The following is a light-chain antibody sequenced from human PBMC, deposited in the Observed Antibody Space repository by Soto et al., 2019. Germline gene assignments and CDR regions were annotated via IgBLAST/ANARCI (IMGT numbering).Light chain of an antibody. Sequence: QAVVTQETSLTVSPGGKVTLTCGSSTGAVTSGHYPYWFQQKPGQAPRTLIYDTSNKHSWTPARFSGSLLGGKAALTLSGAQPEDEAEYYCLLSYSGARPMFGGGTQLTVL. V-gene: IGLV7-46*01. J-gene: IGLJ7*01. CDR1: TGAVTSGHY. CDR3: LLSYSGARPM. CDR2: DTS.